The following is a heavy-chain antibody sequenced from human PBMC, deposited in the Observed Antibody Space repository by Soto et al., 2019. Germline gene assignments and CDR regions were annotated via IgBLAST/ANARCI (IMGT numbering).Heavy chain of an antibody. CDR2: IYYSGST. CDR1: GGSISSGGYY. D-gene: IGHD6-6*01. J-gene: IGHJ6*02. V-gene: IGHV4-31*03. CDR3: ARDRLEYRSSSQHYYYYGMDV. Sequence: PSETLSLTCTVSGGSISSGGYYWSWIRQHPGKGLEWIGYIYYSGSTYYNPSLKSRVTISVDTSKNQFSLKLSSVTAADTAVYYCARDRLEYRSSSQHYYYYGMDVWGQGTTVTVS.